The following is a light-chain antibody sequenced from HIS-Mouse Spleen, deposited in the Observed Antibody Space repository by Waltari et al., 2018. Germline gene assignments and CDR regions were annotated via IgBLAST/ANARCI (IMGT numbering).Light chain of an antibody. V-gene: IGLV2-14*01. Sequence: QSALTQPASVSWSPGQSITISCTGTSCAVGGYHFVSWYQQHPGKAPKLMIYEVSNRPSGVSNRFSGSKSGNTASLTISGLQAEDEADYYCSSYTSSSTYVFGTGTKVTVL. CDR2: EVS. J-gene: IGLJ1*01. CDR3: SSYTSSSTYV. CDR1: SCAVGGYHF.